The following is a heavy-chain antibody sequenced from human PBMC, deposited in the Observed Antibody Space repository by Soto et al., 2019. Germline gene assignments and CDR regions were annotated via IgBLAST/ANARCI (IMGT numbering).Heavy chain of an antibody. CDR2: IYYSGST. CDR3: ARENKIFDY. CDR1: GGSISSYY. V-gene: IGHV4-59*01. Sequence: SETLSLTCTVSGGSISSYYWSWIRQPPGKGLEWIGYIYYSGSTNYNPSLKSRVTISVETSKNQFSLKLSSVTAADTAVYYCARENKIFDYWGQGTLVTVSS. J-gene: IGHJ4*02.